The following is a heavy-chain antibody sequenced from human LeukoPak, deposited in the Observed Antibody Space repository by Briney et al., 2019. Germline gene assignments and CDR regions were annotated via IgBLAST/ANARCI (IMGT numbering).Heavy chain of an antibody. V-gene: IGHV3-43*02. CDR1: GFTFDDYA. D-gene: IGHD3-9*01. J-gene: IGHJ4*02. CDR2: ISGDGGST. CDR3: AKDGDSDWLPNPDY. Sequence: PGGSLRLSCAASGFTFDDYAMHWVRQAPGKGLEWVSLISGDGGSTYYADSVKGRFTISRDNSKNSLYLQMNSLRTEDTALYYCAKDGDSDWLPNPDYWGQGTLVTVSS.